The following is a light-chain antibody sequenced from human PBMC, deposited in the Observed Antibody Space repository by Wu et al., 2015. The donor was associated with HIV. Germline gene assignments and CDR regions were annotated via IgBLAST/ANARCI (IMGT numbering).Light chain of an antibody. Sequence: EIVLTQSPGTLSLSPGQRATLSCRASQSVSSNYLAWYQQKPGQPPRLLIYGASSRATGIPDRFSGGGSGTDFTLTISRVEPEDCAAYFCQQYVASGYSFGQGTK. CDR2: GAS. V-gene: IGKV3-20*01. CDR1: QSVSSNY. J-gene: IGKJ2*03. CDR3: QQYVASGYS.